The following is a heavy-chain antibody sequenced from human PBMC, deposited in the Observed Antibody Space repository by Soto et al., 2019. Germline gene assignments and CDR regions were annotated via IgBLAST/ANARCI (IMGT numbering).Heavy chain of an antibody. CDR3: ARGHYFGSGSTD. V-gene: IGHV4-30-2*06. CDR1: GDSNSGGGFS. CDR2: IYPSGTS. D-gene: IGHD3-10*01. J-gene: IGHJ4*01. Sequence: TLSLTCAVSGDSNSGGGFSWNWIRESPGKGLEWIGYIYPSGTSYYNPSLKSRVTISVDKSQNQFSLRLSSMTAADTAVYYCARGHYFGSGSTDWGHGTLVTVSS.